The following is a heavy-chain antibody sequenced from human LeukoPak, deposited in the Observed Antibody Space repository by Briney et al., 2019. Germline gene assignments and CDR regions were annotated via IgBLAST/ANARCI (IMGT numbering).Heavy chain of an antibody. CDR1: GGSISSHY. D-gene: IGHD3-3*01. CDR3: ARGARTYYDFWSGYYPQNNWFDP. J-gene: IGHJ5*02. Sequence: SETLSLTCTVSGGSISSHYWSSIRQPPGKGLEWIGYIYYSGSTNYNPSLKSRVTIPVDTSKNQFSLKLSSVTAADTAVYYCARGARTYYDFWSGYYPQNNWFDPWGQGTLVTVSS. V-gene: IGHV4-59*11. CDR2: IYYSGST.